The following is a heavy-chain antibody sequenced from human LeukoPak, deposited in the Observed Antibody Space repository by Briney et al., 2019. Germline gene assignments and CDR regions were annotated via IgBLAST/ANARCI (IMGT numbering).Heavy chain of an antibody. D-gene: IGHD3-22*01. CDR1: GGSFGNYA. V-gene: IGHV1-69*01. CDR3: ARGLTTPPYYYYYFDV. Sequence: SVKVSCKTSGGSFGNYAVSWVRQAPGQGLEWMGGIIPLLDTTHYAQQLQGRVTIIADESTSTAYMELSSLRSEDTAVYYCARGLTTPPYYYYYFDVWGKGTAVTVSS. J-gene: IGHJ6*03. CDR2: IIPLLDTT.